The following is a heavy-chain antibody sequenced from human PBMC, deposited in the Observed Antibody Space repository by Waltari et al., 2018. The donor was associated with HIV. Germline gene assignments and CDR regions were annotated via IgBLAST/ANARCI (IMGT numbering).Heavy chain of an antibody. Sequence: QITLKESGPTLVKPTQTLTLTCTFSGFSLSTSGVGVGWIRQPPGKALEWLALIYWDDDKRYSPSLKSRLTITKDTSKNQVVLTMTNMDPVDTATYYCAHRQFQSGQAGYRQIYFDYWGQGTLVTVSS. J-gene: IGHJ4*02. CDR2: IYWDDDK. D-gene: IGHD5-12*01. CDR1: GFSLSTSGVG. V-gene: IGHV2-5*02. CDR3: AHRQFQSGQAGYRQIYFDY.